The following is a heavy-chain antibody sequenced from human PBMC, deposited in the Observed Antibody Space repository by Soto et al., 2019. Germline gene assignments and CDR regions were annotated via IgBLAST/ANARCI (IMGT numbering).Heavy chain of an antibody. CDR2: ISAYNANA. Sequence: QIQLLQSGAEVKKPGASVKVTCKASGYTFRNFGISWVRQAPGQGLERMGWISAYNANANYAQKFQGRLTMTADTSTSPADMELRSLRSDDTAVYYCARYNSYFDYWGQGTLFTVSS. CDR3: ARYNSYFDY. CDR1: GYTFRNFG. D-gene: IGHD1-20*01. J-gene: IGHJ4*02. V-gene: IGHV1-18*01.